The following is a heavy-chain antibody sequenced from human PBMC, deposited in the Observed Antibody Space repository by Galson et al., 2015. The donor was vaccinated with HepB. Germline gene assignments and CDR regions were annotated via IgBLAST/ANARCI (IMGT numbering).Heavy chain of an antibody. V-gene: IGHV3-23*01. Sequence: SLRLSCAASGFTFSSYAMSWVRQAPGKGLEWVSAISGSGGSTYYADSVKGRFTISRDNSKNTLYLQMNSLRAEDTAVYYCAKGSGSYYRLLDYWGQGTLVTVSS. CDR3: AKGSGSYYRLLDY. D-gene: IGHD1-26*01. CDR1: GFTFSSYA. J-gene: IGHJ4*02. CDR2: ISGSGGST.